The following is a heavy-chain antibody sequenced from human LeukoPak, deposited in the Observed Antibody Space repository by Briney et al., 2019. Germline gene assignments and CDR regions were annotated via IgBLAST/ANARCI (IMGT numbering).Heavy chain of an antibody. J-gene: IGHJ4*02. CDR1: GDPISSYSNYK. CDR3: ARSTFSHASTGGYDY. D-gene: IGHD3-22*01. Sequence: SETLSLTCTVSGDPISSYSNYKWSWIRQPPGKGLEWIGTIYHSGSTYYTPSLQSRVTISVDMSKNQFSLRLSRVTVADTAVYFCARSTFSHASTGGYDYWGQGILVAVSS. V-gene: IGHV4-38-2*02. CDR2: IYHSGST.